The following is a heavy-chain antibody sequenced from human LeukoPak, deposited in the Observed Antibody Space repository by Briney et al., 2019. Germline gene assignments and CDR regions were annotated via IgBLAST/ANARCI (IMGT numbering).Heavy chain of an antibody. J-gene: IGHJ4*02. CDR3: ATNYDFWSGYYEEIKGIFDY. Sequence: ASVKVSCKASGYTFTSYYMHWVRQAPGQGLEWMGIINPSGGSTSYAQKFQGRVTMTRDTSTSTVYMELSSLRAEDTAVYYCATNYDFWSGYYEEIKGIFDYWGQGTLVTVSS. CDR1: GYTFTSYY. V-gene: IGHV1-46*01. CDR2: INPSGGST. D-gene: IGHD3-3*01.